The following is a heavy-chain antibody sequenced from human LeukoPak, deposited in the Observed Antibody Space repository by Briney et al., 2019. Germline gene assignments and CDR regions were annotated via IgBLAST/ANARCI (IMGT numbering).Heavy chain of an antibody. CDR3: AKALGLYSGTYYYFDY. V-gene: IGHV3-53*01. Sequence: GGSLRLSCAASGFTVSSNYMSWVRQAPGKGLEWVSVIYSGGSTYYADSVKGRFTISRDNSKNTLYLQMNSLRAEDTAVYYCAKALGLYSGTYYYFDYWGQGTLVTVSS. J-gene: IGHJ4*02. CDR1: GFTVSSNY. CDR2: IYSGGST. D-gene: IGHD1-26*01.